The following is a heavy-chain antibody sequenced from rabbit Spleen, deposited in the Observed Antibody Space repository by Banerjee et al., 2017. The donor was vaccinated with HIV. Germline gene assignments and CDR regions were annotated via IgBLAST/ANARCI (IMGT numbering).Heavy chain of an antibody. CDR3: ARDLAGAIGWNFYL. Sequence: QEQLEESGGGLVKPEGSLTLTCKASGFSFSDRDVMCWVRQAPGKGLEWIACINAATAKPVYATWAKGRFTISRASSTTVTLQMTSLTAADTATYFCARDLAGAIGWNFYLWGPAPWSPS. CDR1: GFSFSDRDV. J-gene: IGHJ4*01. V-gene: IGHV1S45*01. D-gene: IGHD4-1*01. CDR2: INAATAKP.